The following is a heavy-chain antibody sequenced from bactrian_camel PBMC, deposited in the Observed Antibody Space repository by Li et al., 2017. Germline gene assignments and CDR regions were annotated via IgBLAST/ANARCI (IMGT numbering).Heavy chain of an antibody. D-gene: IGHD1*01. V-gene: IGHV3S56*01. CDR1: GSTFGSYC. Sequence: VQLVESGGGTAQAGGSLRLSCAISGSTFGSYCMGWFRQAPGKEREGVAHIDSDGLTTYADSVKGRFTISIDKNTAWLQMDSLIPEDTAVYYCAAEWDRGSGYCPPREYLYWGQGTQVTVS. J-gene: IGHJ4*01. CDR3: AAEWDRGSGYCPPREYLY. CDR2: IDSDGLT.